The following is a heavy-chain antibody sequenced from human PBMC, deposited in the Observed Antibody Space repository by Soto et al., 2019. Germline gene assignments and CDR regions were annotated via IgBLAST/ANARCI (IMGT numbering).Heavy chain of an antibody. Sequence: PGGSLILSCAAFKFTFNKYWMHWVRQSPGKGLVWVSRINTDGSSTTFADSVRGRFTISRDNSKNTLYLQMSSLRAEDTAVYYCARGFSAGKGSPPDFWGQGSLVTVSS. D-gene: IGHD6-13*01. J-gene: IGHJ4*02. CDR2: INTDGSST. V-gene: IGHV3-74*01. CDR3: ARGFSAGKGSPPDF. CDR1: KFTFNKYW.